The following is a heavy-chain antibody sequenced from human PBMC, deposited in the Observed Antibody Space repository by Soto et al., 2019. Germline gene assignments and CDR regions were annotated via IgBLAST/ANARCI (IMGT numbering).Heavy chain of an antibody. CDR3: ARTFDTITYYFDY. CDR1: QFSLRRYA. J-gene: IGHJ4*02. Sequence: QPGGSQTPACAASQFSLRRYAMHWVRQIPGKGVEWVAVISFDGKRLHYADSVGDRITTARDNTKNTLYLQMNNLRPEDTAVYYCARTFDTITYYFDYWGQGTVVTVSS. CDR2: ISFDGKRL. V-gene: IGHV3-30-3*02. D-gene: IGHD3-9*01.